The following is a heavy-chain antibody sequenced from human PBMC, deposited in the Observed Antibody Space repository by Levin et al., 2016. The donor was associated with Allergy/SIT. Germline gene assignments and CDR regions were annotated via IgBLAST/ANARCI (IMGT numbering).Heavy chain of an antibody. Sequence: SETLSLTCAVYGGSFSDYYWSWIRQPPGKGLEWIGEINHSGSTNYNPSLKSRVTISVDTSKNQFSLKLSSVTAADTAVYYCARGGHSYGRRGYGMDVWGQGTTVTVSS. J-gene: IGHJ6*02. CDR1: GGSFSDYY. D-gene: IGHD5-18*01. CDR2: INHSGST. CDR3: ARGGHSYGRRGYGMDV. V-gene: IGHV4-34*01.